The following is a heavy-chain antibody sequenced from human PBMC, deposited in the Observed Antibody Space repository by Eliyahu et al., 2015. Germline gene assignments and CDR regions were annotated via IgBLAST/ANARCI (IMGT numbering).Heavy chain of an antibody. CDR1: GFSLSTSGVX. Sequence: QITLKESGPTLVKPTQTLTLTCXFSGFSLSTSGVXVGWIRQPPGKPLEWLALIYWNDDKRYSPPLKSRLTITKDTSKNQVVLTMTNMDPVDTATYYCAHSPRGGRYCSGGSCYPSTTNYYYYGMDVWGQGTTVTVSS. J-gene: IGHJ6*02. D-gene: IGHD2-15*01. CDR3: AHSPRGGRYCSGGSCYPSTTNYYYYGMDV. CDR2: IYWNDDK. V-gene: IGHV2-5*01.